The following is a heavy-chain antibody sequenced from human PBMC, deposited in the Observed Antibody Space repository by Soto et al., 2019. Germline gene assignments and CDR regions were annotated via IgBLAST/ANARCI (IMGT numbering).Heavy chain of an antibody. Sequence: ASGKVSCKASGYTFTNNDVTWVLQSTGQGLEWMGWMNPGSGDTGYAQKFQGRVTMTRNISIATAYMELSSLRSEDTAIYYCARMASFGSLNWFDPWGQGTLVTVSS. J-gene: IGHJ5*02. V-gene: IGHV1-8*01. CDR1: GYTFTNND. CDR3: ARMASFGSLNWFDP. D-gene: IGHD5-18*01. CDR2: MNPGSGDT.